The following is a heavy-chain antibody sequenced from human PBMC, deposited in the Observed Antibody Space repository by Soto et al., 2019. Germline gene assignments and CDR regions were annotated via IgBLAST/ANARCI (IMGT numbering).Heavy chain of an antibody. V-gene: IGHV1-69*06. CDR3: ARDKVDYYDSSGL. CDR1: GGTFSSYA. J-gene: IGHJ4*02. Sequence: SVKVSCKASGGTFSSYAISWVRQAPGQGLEWMGGIIPIFGTANYAQKFQGRVTITADKSTSTAYMELSSLRSEDTAVYYCARDKVDYYDSSGLWGQGTLVTVSS. D-gene: IGHD3-22*01. CDR2: IIPIFGTA.